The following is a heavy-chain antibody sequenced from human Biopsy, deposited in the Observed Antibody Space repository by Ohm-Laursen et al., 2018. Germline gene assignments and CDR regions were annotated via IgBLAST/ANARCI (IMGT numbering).Heavy chain of an antibody. D-gene: IGHD3-10*01. V-gene: IGHV3-11*01. CDR3: ARPPWGHAYGYYNGMDV. CDR2: ITNSGGTV. CDR1: VFTFRDYY. J-gene: IGHJ6*02. Sequence: SLRLSCAASVFTFRDYYMIWIRQPPGKGLEWVSDITNSGGTVYYEDSVKGRFTVSRDNAKNSLYLQMDRLRAEDTAVYYCARPPWGHAYGYYNGMDVWGQGTTVIVSS.